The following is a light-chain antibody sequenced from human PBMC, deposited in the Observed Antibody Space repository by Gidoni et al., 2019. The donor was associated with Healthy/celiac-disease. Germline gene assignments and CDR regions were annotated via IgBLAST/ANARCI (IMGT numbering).Light chain of an antibody. Sequence: DIQMTQSPSSLSASVGDRVTITCRASQSISSYLNWYQQKPGKAPKLLIYAASSLQSGVPSRCSCSVSGTDFTRTISSLQPEDFATYYCQQSYSTPITFGPGTKVDIK. CDR1: QSISSY. CDR3: QQSYSTPIT. CDR2: AAS. V-gene: IGKV1-39*01. J-gene: IGKJ3*01.